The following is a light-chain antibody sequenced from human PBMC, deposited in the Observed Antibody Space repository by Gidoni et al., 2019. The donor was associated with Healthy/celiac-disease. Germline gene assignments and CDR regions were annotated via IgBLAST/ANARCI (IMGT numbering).Light chain of an antibody. CDR3: QAWDSSTYVV. CDR1: KLGDKY. J-gene: IGLJ2*01. V-gene: IGLV3-1*01. CDR2: QDS. Sequence: SYALTQPPSVSVSPGQTASINCSGDKLGDKYACWYQQKPGQSPVLVIYQDSKRPSGIPERFSGSNSGNTATLTISGTQAMDEADYYCQAWDSSTYVVFGGGTKLTVL.